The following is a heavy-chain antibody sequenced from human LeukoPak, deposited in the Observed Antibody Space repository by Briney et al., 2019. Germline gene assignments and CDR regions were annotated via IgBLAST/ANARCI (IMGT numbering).Heavy chain of an antibody. J-gene: IGHJ4*02. V-gene: IGHV4-59*08. CDR3: ARHYRVGSTNMGTYLDY. CDR2: ISYSGSA. Sequence: PSETLSLTCTVSDVSISNYFWSWIRQPPGKGLEWIGYISYSGSANYNPSLKSRVTISADTSKNQFSLKLSSVTAADTAMYYCARHYRVGSTNMGTYLDYWGQGTLVTVSS. D-gene: IGHD1-26*01. CDR1: DVSISNYF.